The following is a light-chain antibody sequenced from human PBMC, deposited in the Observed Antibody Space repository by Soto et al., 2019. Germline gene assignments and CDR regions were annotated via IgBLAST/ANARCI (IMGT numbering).Light chain of an antibody. CDR2: GAS. Sequence: EIVMTQSPATLSVSPGERATLSCRASQSVGTNLAWCQQKPGQAPRLLIYGASTRATGIPDTFSGSGSGTEFTLTISSLQSEDFAVDYCQQYNDWPRTVGQGTKVEIK. CDR1: QSVGTN. CDR3: QQYNDWPRT. V-gene: IGKV3-15*01. J-gene: IGKJ1*01.